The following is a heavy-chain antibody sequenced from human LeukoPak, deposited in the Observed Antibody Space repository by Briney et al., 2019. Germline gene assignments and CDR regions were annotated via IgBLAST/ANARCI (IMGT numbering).Heavy chain of an antibody. CDR2: ISGSGGST. D-gene: IGHD6-19*01. CDR1: GFTFSSSS. V-gene: IGHV3-23*01. Sequence: GGSLRLSCAASGFTFSSSSMSWVRQAPGKGLECVSVISGSGGSTDYAHSGKGRFTISRDNSKTTLYLQINRLRAEDTAVYYCAKGSAWYVWGQGTLVTVSS. CDR3: AKGSAWYV. J-gene: IGHJ4*02.